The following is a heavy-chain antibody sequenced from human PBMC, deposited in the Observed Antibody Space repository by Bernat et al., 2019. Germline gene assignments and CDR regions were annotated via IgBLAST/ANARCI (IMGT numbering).Heavy chain of an antibody. J-gene: IGHJ4*02. V-gene: IGHV4-59*01. CDR3: AKGDSSGYYFG. CDR1: GGSISSYY. CDR2: IYYSGST. Sequence: QVQLQESGPGLVKPSETLSLTCTVSGGSISSYYWSWIRQPPGKGLEWIGYIYYSGSTNYNPSLKSRVTISVDTSKNQFSLKLSPVTAADTAVYYCAKGDSSGYYFGWGQGTLVTVSS. D-gene: IGHD3-22*01.